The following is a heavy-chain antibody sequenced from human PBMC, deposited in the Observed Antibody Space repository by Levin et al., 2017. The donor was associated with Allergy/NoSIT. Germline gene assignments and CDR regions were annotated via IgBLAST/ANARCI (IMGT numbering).Heavy chain of an antibody. V-gene: IGHV3-30*18. CDR1: GFTFSSYG. Sequence: GESLKISCAASGFTFSSYGMHWVRQAPGKGLEWVAVISYDGSNKYYADSVKGRFTISRDNSKNTLYLQMNSLRAEDTAVYYCAKGGGRYFDYWGQGTLVTVSS. J-gene: IGHJ4*02. CDR2: ISYDGSNK. CDR3: AKGGGRYFDY.